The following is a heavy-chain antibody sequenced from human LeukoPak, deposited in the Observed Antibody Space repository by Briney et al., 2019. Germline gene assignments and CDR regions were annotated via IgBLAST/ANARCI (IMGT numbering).Heavy chain of an antibody. CDR3: ARDLGHSSSWLYYYYYYMDV. CDR2: IKQDGSEK. Sequence: PGGSLRLSCAASGFTFSSYWMSWVRQAPGKGLEWVANIKQDGSEKYYVDSVKGRFTISRDNAKNSLYLQMNSLRAEDTAVYYCARDLGHSSSWLYYYYYYMDVWGKGTTVTISS. D-gene: IGHD6-13*01. V-gene: IGHV3-7*01. CDR1: GFTFSSYW. J-gene: IGHJ6*03.